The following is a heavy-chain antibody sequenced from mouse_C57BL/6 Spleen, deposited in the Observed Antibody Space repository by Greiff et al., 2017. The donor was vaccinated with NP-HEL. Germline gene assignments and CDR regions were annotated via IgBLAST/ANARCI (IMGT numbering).Heavy chain of an antibody. V-gene: IGHV1-50*01. CDR1: GYTFTSYW. J-gene: IGHJ2*02. CDR2: IDPSDSYT. CDR3: ARSITTVVDY. Sequence: QVQLQQPGAELVKPGASVKLSCKASGYTFTSYWMQWVKQRPGQGLEWIGEIDPSDSYTNYNQKFKGKVTLTVDTPSSTAYMQLSSLTSEDSAVYYCARSITTVVDYWGPGTSLTLSS. D-gene: IGHD1-1*01.